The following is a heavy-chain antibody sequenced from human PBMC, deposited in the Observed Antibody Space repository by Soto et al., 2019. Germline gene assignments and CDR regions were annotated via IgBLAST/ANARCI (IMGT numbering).Heavy chain of an antibody. D-gene: IGHD5-12*01. CDR2: ISAYNGKT. V-gene: IGHV1-18*01. CDR3: ARGGDVNYYHGMDV. CDR1: GYTFTSYG. Sequence: QVQLVQSGGEVKKPGASVKLSCTASGYTFTSYGISWVRQAPGQGLEWMGWISAYNGKTNYAQNVQGRVTMTTDTSTRTVYMDLRSLRSDDTGGYYCARGGDVNYYHGMDVWGQGTTVTVSS. J-gene: IGHJ6*02.